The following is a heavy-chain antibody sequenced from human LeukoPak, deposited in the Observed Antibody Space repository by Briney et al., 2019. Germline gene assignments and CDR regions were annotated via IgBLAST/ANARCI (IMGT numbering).Heavy chain of an antibody. D-gene: IGHD5-24*01. CDR2: IIPILGIA. CDR1: GGTFSSYA. CDR3: ARSRDGYNYLFDY. J-gene: IGHJ4*02. V-gene: IGHV1-69*04. Sequence: SVKVSCKASGGTFSSYAISWVRQAPGQGLEWMGRIIPILGIANYAQKFQGRVTITADKSTSTAYMELSSLRSEDTAVYYCARSRDGYNYLFDYWGQGTLVTVSS.